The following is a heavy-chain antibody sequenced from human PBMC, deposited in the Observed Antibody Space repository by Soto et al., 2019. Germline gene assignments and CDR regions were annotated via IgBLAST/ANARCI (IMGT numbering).Heavy chain of an antibody. CDR1: GYTLSNYG. CDR3: ARGYRSGWHLYYYMDV. J-gene: IGHJ6*03. V-gene: IGHV1-18*01. D-gene: IGHD6-19*01. CDR2: SSTYNGNT. Sequence: ASVKVSCKASGYTLSNYGISWARQAPGQGLEWMGWSSTYNGNTKYAKKFQGRVTMTTDTSTSTAHMELSSLRSEDTAVYYCARGYRSGWHLYYYMDVWGKGTTVTVSS.